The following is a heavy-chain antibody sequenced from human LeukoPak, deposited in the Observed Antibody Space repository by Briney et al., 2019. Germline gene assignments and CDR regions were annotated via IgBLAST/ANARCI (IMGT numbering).Heavy chain of an antibody. D-gene: IGHD6-19*01. Sequence: ASVKVSCKASGYTFTSYAMNWVRQAPGQGLEWMGWINTNTGNPTYAQGFTGRFVFSLDTSVSTAYLQISSLKAEDTALYYCAKAVYSSGWFNWFDPWGQGTLVTVSS. J-gene: IGHJ5*02. CDR2: INTNTGNP. CDR3: AKAVYSSGWFNWFDP. V-gene: IGHV7-4-1*02. CDR1: GYTFTSYA.